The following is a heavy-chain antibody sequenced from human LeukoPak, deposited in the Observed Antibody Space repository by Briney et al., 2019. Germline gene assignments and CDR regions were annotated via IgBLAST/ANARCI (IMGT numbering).Heavy chain of an antibody. D-gene: IGHD6-13*01. J-gene: IGHJ4*02. CDR2: ISWNSGSI. CDR1: GFTFDDYA. Sequence: GRSLRLSCAASGFTFDDYAMHWVRQAPGKGLEWVSGISWNSGSIGYADSVKGRFTISRDNAKNTLYLQMNSLRAEDTAVYYCARVWGQIAAADYWGQGTLVTVSS. V-gene: IGHV3-9*01. CDR3: ARVWGQIAAADY.